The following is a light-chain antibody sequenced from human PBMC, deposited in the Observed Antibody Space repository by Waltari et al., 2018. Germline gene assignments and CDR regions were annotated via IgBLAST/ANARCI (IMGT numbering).Light chain of an antibody. CDR1: SRDISGNNF. CDR3: TSYAGDNGLPPDWV. CDR2: EVN. Sequence: QSALTQPPSASGSPGQSVTISCTGSSRDISGNNFVSWYQQHPGKAPKLILFEVNKRPSGVSDRFSGSKSGNTAALTVSGLQTEDEADYVCTSYAGDNGLPPDWVFGGGTTLTVL. J-gene: IGLJ3*02. V-gene: IGLV2-8*01.